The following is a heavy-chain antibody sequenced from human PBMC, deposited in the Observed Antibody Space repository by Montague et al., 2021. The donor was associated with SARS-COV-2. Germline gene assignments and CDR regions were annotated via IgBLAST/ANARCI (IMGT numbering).Heavy chain of an antibody. CDR2: ISSNSHYT. CDR1: GFSFSDYY. J-gene: IGHJ6*02. CDR3: ARVLITINWEGRTPRIFYYYGMDV. D-gene: IGHD3-3*01. V-gene: IGHV3-11*05. Sequence: SLRLSCAASGFSFSDYYMTWIRQAPGTGLEWISYISSNSHYTNYADSVKGRFSISRDNAKNSLSLQMNSLRADDTAVYYCARVLITINWEGRTPRIFYYYGMDVWGQGTTVTVSS.